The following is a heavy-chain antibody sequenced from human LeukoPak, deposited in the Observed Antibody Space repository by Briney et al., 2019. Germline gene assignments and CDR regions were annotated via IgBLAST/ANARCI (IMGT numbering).Heavy chain of an antibody. Sequence: SETLSLTCTVSGGSISTYYWSWIRQPPGKGLEWIGYLYNSGSTYYNPSLKSRVTISADTSKNQFSLKLTSVTAADTAVYYCARGVVAAPQTFDYWGQGTLVTVSS. V-gene: IGHV4-59*01. J-gene: IGHJ4*02. CDR3: ARGVVAAPQTFDY. D-gene: IGHD2-15*01. CDR1: GGSISTYY. CDR2: LYNSGST.